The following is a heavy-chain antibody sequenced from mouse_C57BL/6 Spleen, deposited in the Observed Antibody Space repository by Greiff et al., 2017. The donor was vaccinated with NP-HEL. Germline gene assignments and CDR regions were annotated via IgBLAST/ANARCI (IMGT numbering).Heavy chain of an antibody. V-gene: IGHV1-64*01. Sequence: QVQLQQPGAELVKPGASVKLSCKASGYTFTSYWMHWVKQRPGQGLEWIGMIHPNSGSTNYNEKFKSKATLTVDKSSSTAYMLLSSLTSEDSAVYYCARDYCSSSYWYFDVWGTGTTVTVSS. CDR3: ARDYCSSSYWYFDV. CDR2: IHPNSGST. J-gene: IGHJ1*03. D-gene: IGHD1-1*01. CDR1: GYTFTSYW.